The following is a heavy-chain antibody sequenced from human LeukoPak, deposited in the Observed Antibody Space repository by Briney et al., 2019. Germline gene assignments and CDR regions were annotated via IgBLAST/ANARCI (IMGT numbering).Heavy chain of an antibody. V-gene: IGHV1-69*04. Sequence: SVKVSCKASGGTFSSYAISWVRQAPGQGLEWMGRIIPILGISNYAQKFQGRVTITADKSTSTAYMELSSLRSEDTAVYYCARGSWFDPWGQGTLVTVSS. CDR1: GGTFSSYA. CDR3: ARGSWFDP. CDR2: IIPILGIS. J-gene: IGHJ5*02.